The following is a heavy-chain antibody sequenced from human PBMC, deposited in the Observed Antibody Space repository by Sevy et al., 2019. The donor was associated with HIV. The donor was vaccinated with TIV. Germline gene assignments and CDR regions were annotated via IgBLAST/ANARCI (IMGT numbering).Heavy chain of an antibody. J-gene: IGHJ3*01. CDR2: LWSHGRRE. CDR3: AKEDDAFDV. Sequence: GGSLRLSCAGSGFTFSNYAMHWVRQAPGKGLECVAGLWSHGRREYYADLAKGRFTIARDNSKNTVYLHMDSLRTDDTAVYYCAKEDDAFDVWGQGTMVTVSS. CDR1: GFTFSNYA. V-gene: IGHV3-33*03.